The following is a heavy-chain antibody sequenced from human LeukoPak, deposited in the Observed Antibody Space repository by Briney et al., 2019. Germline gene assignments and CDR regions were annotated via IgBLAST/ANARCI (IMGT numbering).Heavy chain of an antibody. Sequence: GGSLRLSCAASGFTFRSYWMHWVRQAPGQGLVWVSRIKSDGSKTSYADSVKGRFSISRDNAKNTLYLQMNSLRAEDTAVYYCARDPHGGSGSDPHDAFDIWGQGTMVTVSS. V-gene: IGHV3-74*01. J-gene: IGHJ3*02. CDR1: GFTFRSYW. CDR2: IKSDGSKT. D-gene: IGHD1-26*01. CDR3: ARDPHGGSGSDPHDAFDI.